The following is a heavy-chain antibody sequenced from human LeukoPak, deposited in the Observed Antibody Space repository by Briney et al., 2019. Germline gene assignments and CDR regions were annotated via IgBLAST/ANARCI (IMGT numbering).Heavy chain of an antibody. J-gene: IGHJ5*02. Sequence: ASVKVSCKASGYTFTSHGISWVRQAPGQGLEWMGWISTYNGNTNYAQKLQGRVSMTTDTSTSTAYMELRSLRSDDTAVYYCARDLIENQDTAMVTNWFDPWGQGTLVTVSS. CDR1: GYTFTSHG. V-gene: IGHV1-18*01. CDR3: ARDLIENQDTAMVTNWFDP. D-gene: IGHD5-18*01. CDR2: ISTYNGNT.